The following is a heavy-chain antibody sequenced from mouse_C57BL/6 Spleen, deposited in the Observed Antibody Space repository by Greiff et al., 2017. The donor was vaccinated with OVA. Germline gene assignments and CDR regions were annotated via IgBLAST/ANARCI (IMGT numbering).Heavy chain of an antibody. D-gene: IGHD2-5*01. Sequence: EVKLVESGPELVKPGASVKMSCKASGYTFTDYNMHWVKQSHGKSLEWIGYINPNNGGTSYNQKFKGKATLTVNKSSSTAYMELRSLTSEDSAVYYCARETYYSNYVRYFDVWGTGTTVTVSS. CDR2: INPNNGGT. J-gene: IGHJ1*03. CDR1: GYTFTDYN. V-gene: IGHV1-22*01. CDR3: ARETYYSNYVRYFDV.